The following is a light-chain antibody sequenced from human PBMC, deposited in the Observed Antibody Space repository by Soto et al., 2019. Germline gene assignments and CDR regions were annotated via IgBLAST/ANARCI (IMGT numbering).Light chain of an antibody. CDR3: QKYNSAPWA. J-gene: IGKJ1*01. Sequence: DIQMTQSPSSLSASVGDRVTITCQAGQGISHYLNWYQQKPGKAPKLLIYDASTLQSGVPSRFSGSGSGADFTLTISSLQPEDVATYYCQKYNSAPWAFAQGTKVDIK. CDR2: DAS. CDR1: QGISHY. V-gene: IGKV1-27*01.